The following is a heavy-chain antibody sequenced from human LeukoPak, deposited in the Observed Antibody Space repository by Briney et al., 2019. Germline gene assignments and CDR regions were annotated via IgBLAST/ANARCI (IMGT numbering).Heavy chain of an antibody. CDR1: GFTFSSYT. CDR2: ISSSSSYI. V-gene: IGHV3-21*01. D-gene: IGHD2-15*01. J-gene: IGHJ6*02. Sequence: GGSLRLSCAASGFTFSSYTMNWVRQAPGKGLEWVSSISSSSSYIYYADSVKGRLTISRDNAKNSLYLQMNSLRAEDTAVYYCPRDPTPRYCSGGSCYTHYGMDVWGQGTTVTVSS. CDR3: PRDPTPRYCSGGSCYTHYGMDV.